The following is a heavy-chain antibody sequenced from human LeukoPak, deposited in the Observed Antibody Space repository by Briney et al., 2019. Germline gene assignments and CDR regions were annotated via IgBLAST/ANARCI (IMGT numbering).Heavy chain of an antibody. J-gene: IGHJ6*03. CDR1: GFTFSDYY. D-gene: IGHD2-2*01. V-gene: IGHV3-11*04. CDR2: ISSSGSTI. CDR3: ARDGCSISSTCCYESGYYYYYMDV. Sequence: GGSLRLXCAASGFTFSDYYMSWIPQAPGKGLEWVSYISSSGSTIHYADSAKGRFTISRDNAKNSLYLQMNSLRAEDTAVYYCARDGCSISSTCCYESGYYYYYMDVWGTGTTVTVSS.